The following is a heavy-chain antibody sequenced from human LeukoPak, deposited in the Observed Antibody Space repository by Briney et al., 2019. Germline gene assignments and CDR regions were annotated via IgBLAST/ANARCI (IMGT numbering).Heavy chain of an antibody. CDR3: ARDPSLRGNAFDI. Sequence: SVKVSCKASGGTFSSYAISWVRQAPGQGLEWMGRIIPIFGTANYAQKFQGRVTITTDESTSTAYMELSSLRSEDTAEYYCARDPSLRGNAFDIWGQGTMVTVSS. CDR1: GGTFSSYA. J-gene: IGHJ3*02. CDR2: IIPIFGTA. D-gene: IGHD3-10*01. V-gene: IGHV1-69*05.